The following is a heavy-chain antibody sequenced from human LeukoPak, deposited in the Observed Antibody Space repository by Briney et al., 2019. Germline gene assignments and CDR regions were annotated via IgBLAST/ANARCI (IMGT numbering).Heavy chain of an antibody. J-gene: IGHJ5*02. D-gene: IGHD3-3*01. Sequence: SQTLSLTCTVSGGSISSGGYYWSWIRQHPGKGLEWIGYIYYGGSTYYNPSLKSRVTISVDTSKNQFSLKLSSVTAADTAVYYCARGFAVTIFGVANWFDPWGQGTLVTVSS. V-gene: IGHV4-31*03. CDR3: ARGFAVTIFGVANWFDP. CDR2: IYYGGST. CDR1: GGSISSGGYY.